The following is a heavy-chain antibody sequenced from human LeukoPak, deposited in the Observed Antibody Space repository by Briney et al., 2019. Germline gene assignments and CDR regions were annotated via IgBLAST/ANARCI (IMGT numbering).Heavy chain of an antibody. CDR3: ARIGGSFYFYYFMDV. J-gene: IGHJ6*03. V-gene: IGHV4-34*12. CDR1: GGSFSGYY. Sequence: SETLSLTCAVYGGSFSGYYWSWIRQPPGKGLEWIGNIFYTGSTYYNPSLKSRVTISIDTSRNQFSLKLSSVTAADTAVYYCARIGGSFYFYYFMDVWGKGTTVTVSS. D-gene: IGHD1-26*01. CDR2: IFYTGST.